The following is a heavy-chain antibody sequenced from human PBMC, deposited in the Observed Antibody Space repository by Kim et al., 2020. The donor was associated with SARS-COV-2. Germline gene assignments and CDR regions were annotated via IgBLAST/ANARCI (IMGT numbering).Heavy chain of an antibody. D-gene: IGHD3-22*01. CDR2: IIPILGIA. Sequence: SVKVSCKASGGTFSSYTISCVRQAPGQGLEWMGRIIPILGIANYAQKFQGRVTITADKSTSTAYMELSSLRSEDTAVCYCARARGSYYYDSSGYWGDAFDIWGQGTMVTVSS. V-gene: IGHV1-69*02. CDR3: ARARGSYYYDSSGYWGDAFDI. J-gene: IGHJ3*02. CDR1: GGTFSSYT.